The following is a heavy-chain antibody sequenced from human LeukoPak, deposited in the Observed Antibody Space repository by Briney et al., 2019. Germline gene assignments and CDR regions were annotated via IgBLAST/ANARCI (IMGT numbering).Heavy chain of an antibody. J-gene: IGHJ4*02. D-gene: IGHD2-2*01. V-gene: IGHV3-7*01. CDR3: ARGDRDLYCSSTSCYPVL. Sequence: GGSLRLSCAASGFTFGTYWMMWVRQAPGKGLECVAIIKQDGSDIHYVDSVKGRFTISRDNAKNSLYLQMNSLRAEDTAVYYCARGDRDLYCSSTSCYPVLGGQGTLVTVSS. CDR2: IKQDGSDI. CDR1: GFTFGTYW.